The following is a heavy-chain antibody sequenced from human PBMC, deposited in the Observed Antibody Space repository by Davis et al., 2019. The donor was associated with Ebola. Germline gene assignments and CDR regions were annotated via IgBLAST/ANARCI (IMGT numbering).Heavy chain of an antibody. J-gene: IGHJ4*02. CDR3: ARGWLRGYLDY. CDR1: GDSVSGNNGA. Sequence: PSETLSLTCAISGDSVSGNNGAWNWIRQSPSSGLEWLGRTYYNSKWYIDYAVCVKSRIIISPDTAKNQFSLQLNSVTPEDSAVYYCARGWLRGYLDYWGQGILVTVSS. V-gene: IGHV6-1*01. D-gene: IGHD5-12*01. CDR2: TYYNSKWYI.